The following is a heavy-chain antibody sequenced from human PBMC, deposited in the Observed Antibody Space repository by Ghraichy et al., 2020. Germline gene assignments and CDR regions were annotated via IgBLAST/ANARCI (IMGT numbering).Heavy chain of an antibody. CDR2: INHSGST. V-gene: IGHV4-34*01. D-gene: IGHD6-13*01. CDR3: ARGPESSSWVDY. J-gene: IGHJ4*02. CDR1: GGSFSGYY. Sequence: SETLSLTCAVYGGSFSGYYWSWIRQPPGKGLEWIGEINHSGSTNYNPSLKSRVTISVDTSKNQFSLKLSSVTAADTAVYYCARGPESSSWVDYWGQGTLVTVSS.